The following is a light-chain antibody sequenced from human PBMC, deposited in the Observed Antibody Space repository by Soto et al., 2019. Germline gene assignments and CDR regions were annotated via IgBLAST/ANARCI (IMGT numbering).Light chain of an antibody. Sequence: EIVLTQSPGPLSLSPGDSATLSCRAHQVVSSSYLAWYQQKPGQAPRLLIYHASDRATGVPDRFSGSGSGTDFALTITRLEPEDFALFYCQQYGTFPFSFGQGTKLEIK. V-gene: IGKV3-20*01. CDR2: HAS. J-gene: IGKJ2*01. CDR3: QQYGTFPFS. CDR1: QVVSSSY.